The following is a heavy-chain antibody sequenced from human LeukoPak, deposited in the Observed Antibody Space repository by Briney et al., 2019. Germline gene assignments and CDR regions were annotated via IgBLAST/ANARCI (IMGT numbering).Heavy chain of an antibody. J-gene: IGHJ4*02. D-gene: IGHD3-22*01. CDR1: GGSISSYY. CDR2: IYYSGST. Sequence: SETLSLTCTVSGGSISSYYWSWIRQPPGKGLEWIGYIYYSGSTNYNPSLKSGVTISVDTSKNQFSLKLSSVTAADTAVYYCARGELSYYDSSGAPADYWGQGTLVTVSS. CDR3: ARGELSYYDSSGAPADY. V-gene: IGHV4-59*01.